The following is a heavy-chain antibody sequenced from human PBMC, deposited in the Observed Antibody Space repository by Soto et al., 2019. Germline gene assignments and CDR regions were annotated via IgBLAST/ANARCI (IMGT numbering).Heavy chain of an antibody. Sequence: SPSRRVPCTVSWSSSSRHSAAWNSNRTSPSRGLEWLGRTYYRSKWYNDYAVSVKSRITINPETSKSQFSLQLNSVTPEDTVVFYFARDKHDFFNRGTGFETWGQGTLVTVSS. D-gene: IGHD1-26*01. J-gene: IGHJ5*02. CDR3: ARDKHDFFNRGTGFET. V-gene: IGHV6-1*01. CDR1: WSSSSRHSAA. CDR2: TYYRSKWYN.